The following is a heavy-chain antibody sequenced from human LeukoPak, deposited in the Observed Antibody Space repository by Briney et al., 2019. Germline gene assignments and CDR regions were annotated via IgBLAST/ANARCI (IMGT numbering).Heavy chain of an antibody. Sequence: SETLSLTCSVSGGSITNYYWGWIRQSPGKGLEWIGFIYNTGRTNYNPSLQSRVTMSIDTSKNQFSLKLSSVTAADTAVYYCARQGELAIDYWGQGTLVTVSS. CDR2: IYNTGRT. CDR1: GGSITNYY. V-gene: IGHV4-59*08. J-gene: IGHJ4*02. CDR3: ARQGELAIDY. D-gene: IGHD1-26*01.